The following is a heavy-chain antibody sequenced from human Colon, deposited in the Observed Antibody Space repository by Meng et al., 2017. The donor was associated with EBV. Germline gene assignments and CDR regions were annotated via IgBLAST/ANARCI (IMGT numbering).Heavy chain of an antibody. CDR1: CESGGETNRF. J-gene: IGHJ4*02. CDR2: ITSNWNT. D-gene: IGHD3-16*01. Sequence: HLHASGLGRGIPSDSPPRPDYVSCESGGETNRFWGWVRRAPEKGQELVGSITSNWNTYSNPSLTSRVTMSLDTSKNQFSLKLSSVTAADTAVYYCVRVRGDFDYWGQGTLVTVSS. V-gene: IGHV4-39*07. CDR3: VRVRGDFDY.